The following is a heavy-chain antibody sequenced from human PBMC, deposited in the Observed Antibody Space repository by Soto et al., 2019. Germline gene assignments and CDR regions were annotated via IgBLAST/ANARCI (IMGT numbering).Heavy chain of an antibody. J-gene: IGHJ6*02. CDR2: IYYSGST. Sequence: PSETLSLTCTVSGGSVSSGSYYWSWIRQPPGKGLEWIGYIYYSGSTNYNPSLKSRVTISVDTSTNQFSLKLSSVTAADTAVYYCARATGGTLYYYYYGMDVWGQGTTVTVSS. CDR1: GGSVSSGSYY. D-gene: IGHD1-26*01. CDR3: ARATGGTLYYYYYGMDV. V-gene: IGHV4-61*01.